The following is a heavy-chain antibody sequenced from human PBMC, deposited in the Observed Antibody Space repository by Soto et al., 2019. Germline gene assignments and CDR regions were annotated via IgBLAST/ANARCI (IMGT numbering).Heavy chain of an antibody. CDR2: IYHSGST. J-gene: IGHJ6*02. D-gene: IGHD3-10*01. Sequence: LSLTCAVSGGSISSGGYSWSWIRQPPGKGLEWIGYIYHSGSTYYNPSLKSRVTISVDRSKNQFSLKLSSLTAADTAVYYCARNYYGSGSYLSYYYGMDVWGQGTTVTVSS. CDR3: ARNYYGSGSYLSYYYGMDV. V-gene: IGHV4-30-2*01. CDR1: GGSISSGGYS.